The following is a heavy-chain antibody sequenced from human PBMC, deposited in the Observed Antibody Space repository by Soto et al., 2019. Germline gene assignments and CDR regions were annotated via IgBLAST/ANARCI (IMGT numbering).Heavy chain of an antibody. V-gene: IGHV1-2*04. CDR2: INPNSGGT. Sequence: ASVKVSCKASGYTFTGYYMHWVRQAPGQGLGWMGWINPNSGGTNYAQKFQGWVTMTRDTSISTAYMELSRLRSDDTAVYYCARVSTEGAFDIWGQGTMVTVSS. D-gene: IGHD4-17*01. CDR1: GYTFTGYY. CDR3: ARVSTEGAFDI. J-gene: IGHJ3*02.